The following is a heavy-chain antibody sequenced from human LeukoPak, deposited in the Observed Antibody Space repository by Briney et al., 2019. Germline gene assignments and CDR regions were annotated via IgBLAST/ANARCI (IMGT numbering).Heavy chain of an antibody. Sequence: PSETLSLTCAVYGGSFSGYYWSWIRQPPGKGLEWIGEINHSGSTNYNPSLKSRVTISVDTSKNQFSLKLSSVTAADTAVYYCATRSSGYYKDDAFDIWGQGTMVTVSS. CDR2: INHSGST. D-gene: IGHD3-22*01. CDR3: ATRSSGYYKDDAFDI. CDR1: GGSFSGYY. J-gene: IGHJ3*02. V-gene: IGHV4-34*01.